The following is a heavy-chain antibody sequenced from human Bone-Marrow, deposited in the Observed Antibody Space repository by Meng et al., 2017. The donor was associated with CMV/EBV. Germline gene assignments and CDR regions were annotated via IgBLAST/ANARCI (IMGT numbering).Heavy chain of an antibody. Sequence: ASCYTFSDYGINWVRQAPGQGLEWMGWVSTYNANTHYAQKFQGRVTMTTDTSTSTAYMELRGLRSDDTAVYYCARDSMITFGGLIGYWGQGTLVTVSS. CDR3: ARDSMITFGGLIGY. V-gene: IGHV1-18*01. CDR2: VSTYNANT. CDR1: CYTFSDYG. J-gene: IGHJ4*02. D-gene: IGHD3-16*02.